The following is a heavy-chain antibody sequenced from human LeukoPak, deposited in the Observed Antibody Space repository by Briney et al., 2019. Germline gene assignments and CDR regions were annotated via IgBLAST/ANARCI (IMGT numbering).Heavy chain of an antibody. CDR3: ARDIAPTGYDSSGYYV. CDR2: IKQDGSEK. V-gene: IGHV3-7*01. D-gene: IGHD3-22*01. Sequence: GGSLRLSCAASGFSFSRYWMSWVRQAPGKGLEWVANIKQDGSEKYYVDSVKGRFTISRDNAKNSLYLQMNSLRAEDTAVYYCARDIAPTGYDSSGYYVWGQGTLVTVSS. CDR1: GFSFSRYW. J-gene: IGHJ4*02.